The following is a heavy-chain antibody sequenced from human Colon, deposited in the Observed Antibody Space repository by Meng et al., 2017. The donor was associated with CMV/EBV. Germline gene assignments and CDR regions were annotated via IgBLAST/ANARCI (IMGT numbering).Heavy chain of an antibody. CDR3: ARDPCEY. Sequence: GESLKISCAASGFTFSTYEMNWVRQAPGKGLEWVSYISSGATTMYYADSVKDRFAISRDNAKNSLYLQMNSLRDEDTAVYYCARDPCEYWGQGTLVTVSS. CDR2: ISSGATTM. CDR1: GFTFSTYE. V-gene: IGHV3-48*03. J-gene: IGHJ4*02.